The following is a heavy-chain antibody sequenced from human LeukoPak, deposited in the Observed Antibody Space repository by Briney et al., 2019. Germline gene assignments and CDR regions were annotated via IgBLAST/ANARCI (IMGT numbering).Heavy chain of an antibody. CDR1: GDSISNSNYF. D-gene: IGHD2-2*02. J-gene: IGHJ4*02. Sequence: PSETLSLTCSVSGDSISNSNYFWDWIRQTPGKGLEWIGCVYYGGRTYYNPSLKSRVTISVDTSKNQFSLKLSSVTAADTAVYYCASSYLYCSSTSCYNYWGQGTLVTVSS. CDR3: ASSYLYCSSTSCYNY. CDR2: VYYGGRT. V-gene: IGHV4-39*07.